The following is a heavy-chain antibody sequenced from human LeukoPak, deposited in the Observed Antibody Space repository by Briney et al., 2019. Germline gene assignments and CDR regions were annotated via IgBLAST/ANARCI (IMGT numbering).Heavy chain of an antibody. CDR3: ARLGFEIQPEGWHWLVPLAY. Sequence: SQTLSLTCPVSGHSITSSNYFWAWIRQPPGKGLEWIASVSFVGNTYYNPSLTSRVTISVDTSKNQFSLKMRSVTAAGTAVYYCARLGFEIQPEGWHWLVPLAYWGQGTLVTVSS. D-gene: IGHD6-19*01. CDR2: VSFVGNT. V-gene: IGHV4-39*01. J-gene: IGHJ4*02. CDR1: GHSITSSNYF.